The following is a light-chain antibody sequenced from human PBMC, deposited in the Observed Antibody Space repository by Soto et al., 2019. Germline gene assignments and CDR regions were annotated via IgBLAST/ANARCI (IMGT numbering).Light chain of an antibody. Sequence: DVQMTQSPPTLSASVGDRVTITCRASQGISNRLAWYQQKPGKAPKLLIYQASSLKSGVPSRFGGSGSGTEFTLTITSLQPDDFATYYCQQYNSHWTFGQGTKV. CDR2: QAS. V-gene: IGKV1-5*03. CDR1: QGISNR. J-gene: IGKJ1*01. CDR3: QQYNSHWT.